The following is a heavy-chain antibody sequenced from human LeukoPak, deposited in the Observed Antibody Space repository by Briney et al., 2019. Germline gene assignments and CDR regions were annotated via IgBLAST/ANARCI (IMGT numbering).Heavy chain of an antibody. D-gene: IGHD7-27*01. CDR1: GFTFSSYA. V-gene: IGHV3-23*01. CDR3: AKDWEELGTFDY. J-gene: IGHJ4*02. CDR2: ISGSGGST. Sequence: GGSLRLSCAASGFTFSSYAMSWVRRAPGKGLEWVSAISGSGGSTYYADSVKGRFTISRDNSKNTLYLQMNSLRAEDTAVYYCAKDWEELGTFDYWGQGTLVTVSS.